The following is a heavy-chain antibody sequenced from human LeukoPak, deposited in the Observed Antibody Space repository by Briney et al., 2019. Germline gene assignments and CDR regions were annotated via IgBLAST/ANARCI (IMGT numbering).Heavy chain of an antibody. CDR2: IIPILGIA. V-gene: IGHV1-69*04. J-gene: IGHJ4*02. Sequence: ASVKVSCKASGGTFSSYASSWVRQAPGQGLEWMGRIIPILGIANYAQKFQGRVTITADKSTSTAYMELSSLRSDDTAVYYCARRGLGYCSSTSCYPFDYWGQGTLVTVSS. D-gene: IGHD2-2*01. CDR1: GGTFSSYA. CDR3: ARRGLGYCSSTSCYPFDY.